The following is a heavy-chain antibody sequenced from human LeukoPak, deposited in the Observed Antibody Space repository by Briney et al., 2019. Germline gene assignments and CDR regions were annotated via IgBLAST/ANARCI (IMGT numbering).Heavy chain of an antibody. J-gene: IGHJ4*02. Sequence: PGGSLRLSCAASGFIFSGYSMNWVRQAPGKGLEWVSYISSSSSMIYYADSVKGRFTISRDNAKNSLYLQMKSLRDEDTAIYYCARDYGDLPARVPYFDYWGQGTLVTVSS. CDR3: ARDYGDLPARVPYFDY. CDR2: ISSSSSMI. CDR1: GFIFSGYS. D-gene: IGHD4-17*01. V-gene: IGHV3-48*02.